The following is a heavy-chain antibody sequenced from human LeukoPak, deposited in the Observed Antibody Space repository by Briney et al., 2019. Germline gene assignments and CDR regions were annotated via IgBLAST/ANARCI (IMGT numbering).Heavy chain of an antibody. CDR2: IRYDGSNK. J-gene: IGHJ4*02. Sequence: PGGSLRLSCAASGFTFSSYGTHWVRQAPGKGLEWVAFIRYDGSNKYYADSVKGRFTISRDNSKNTLYLQMNSLRAEDTAVYYCAKGLVVVAATPLQFDYWGQGTLVTVSS. D-gene: IGHD2-15*01. CDR3: AKGLVVVAATPLQFDY. V-gene: IGHV3-30*02. CDR1: GFTFSSYG.